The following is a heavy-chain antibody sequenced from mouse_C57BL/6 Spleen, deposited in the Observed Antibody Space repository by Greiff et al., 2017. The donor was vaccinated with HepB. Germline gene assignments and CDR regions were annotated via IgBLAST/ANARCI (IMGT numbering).Heavy chain of an antibody. Sequence: QVQLQQPGAELVMPGASVKLSCKASGYTFTSYWMHWVKQRPGQGLEWIGEIDPSDSYTNYNQKFKGKSTLTVDKSSSTAYMQLSSLTSEDSAVYYCERVTTVVATGYFDYWGQGTTLTVSS. CDR2: IDPSDSYT. CDR3: ERVTTVVATGYFDY. J-gene: IGHJ2*01. D-gene: IGHD1-1*01. CDR1: GYTFTSYW. V-gene: IGHV1-69*01.